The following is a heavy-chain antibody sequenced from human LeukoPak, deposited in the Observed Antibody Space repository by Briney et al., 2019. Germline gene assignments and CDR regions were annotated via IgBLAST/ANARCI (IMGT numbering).Heavy chain of an antibody. J-gene: IGHJ4*02. CDR2: ISYDGSNK. D-gene: IGHD5-18*01. CDR1: GFTFSSYG. Sequence: GGSLRLSCAASGFTFSSYGMHWVRQAPGKGLEWVAVISYDGSNKYYGDSVKGRFTISRDNSKNTLYLQMNSLRAEDTAVYYCAKDGSPRQLWFDYWGQGTLVTVSS. CDR3: AKDGSPRQLWFDY. V-gene: IGHV3-30*18.